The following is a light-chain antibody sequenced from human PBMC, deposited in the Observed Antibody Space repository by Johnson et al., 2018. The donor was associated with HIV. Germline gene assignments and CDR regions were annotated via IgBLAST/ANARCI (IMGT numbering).Light chain of an antibody. Sequence: QSVLTQPPSVSAAPGQKVTISCSGSSSNIGNNYVSWYQQLPGTAPKLLIYENNKRPSGIPDRFSGSNSGTSATLGITGLQTGDEVDYYCGTWDSSLSTFVFRTGAKVTVL. J-gene: IGLJ1*01. CDR2: ENN. CDR3: GTWDSSLSTFV. V-gene: IGLV1-51*02. CDR1: SSNIGNNY.